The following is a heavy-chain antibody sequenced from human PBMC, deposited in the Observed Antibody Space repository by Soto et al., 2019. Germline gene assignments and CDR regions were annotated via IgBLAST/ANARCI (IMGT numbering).Heavy chain of an antibody. V-gene: IGHV4-30-2*01. J-gene: IGHJ5*02. D-gene: IGHD3-10*01. CDR2: IYHSGST. Sequence: QLQLQESGSGLVKPSQTLSLTCVVSGGSISSGGYFWSWIRQPPGKGLEWIGYIYHSGSTYYYPSLKSRVTRSVARSKNQFSLKMSSVTAADTAVYYCARGLGPWGQGTLVTVSS. CDR1: GGSISSGGYF. CDR3: ARGLGP.